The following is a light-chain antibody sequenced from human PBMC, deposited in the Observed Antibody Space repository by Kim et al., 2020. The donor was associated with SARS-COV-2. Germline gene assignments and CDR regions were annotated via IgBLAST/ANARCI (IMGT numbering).Light chain of an antibody. J-gene: IGKJ2*01. CDR3: QQSNPSPYP. V-gene: IGKV1-5*03. CDR2: KAS. CDR1: QSISNW. Sequence: ASVVDRVTITGRASQSISNWLAWYQQKPGKAPKVLIYKASTLESGVPSRFSGSGSGTEFPLTISSLQPDDFATYYCQQSNPSPYPFGPGPNLEI.